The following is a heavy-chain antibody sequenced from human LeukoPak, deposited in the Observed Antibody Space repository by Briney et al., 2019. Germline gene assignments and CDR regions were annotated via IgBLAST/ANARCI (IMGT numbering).Heavy chain of an antibody. D-gene: IGHD3-16*01. V-gene: IGHV4-34*01. J-gene: IGHJ5*02. Sequence: PSETLSLTCAVYGGSFSGYYWSWIRQPPGKGLEWIGEINHSGSTNYNPSLKSRVTISVDTSKNQFSLKLSSVTAADTAVYYCARSPGGSIRKKFDPWGQGTLVTVSS. CDR3: ARSPGGSIRKKFDP. CDR2: INHSGST. CDR1: GGSFSGYY.